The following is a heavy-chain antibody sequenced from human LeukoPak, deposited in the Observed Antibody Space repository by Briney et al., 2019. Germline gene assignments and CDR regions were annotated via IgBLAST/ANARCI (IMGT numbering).Heavy chain of an antibody. D-gene: IGHD5-18*01. V-gene: IGHV3-21*01. Sequence: PGGSLRLSCAASGVTFSSYSMNWVRQAPGKGLEWVSSISSSSSYIYYADSVKGRFTISRDNAKNSLYLQMNSLRAEDTAVYYCAREISRLIHTALDYWGQGTLVTVSS. CDR1: GVTFSSYS. J-gene: IGHJ4*02. CDR3: AREISRLIHTALDY. CDR2: ISSSSSYI.